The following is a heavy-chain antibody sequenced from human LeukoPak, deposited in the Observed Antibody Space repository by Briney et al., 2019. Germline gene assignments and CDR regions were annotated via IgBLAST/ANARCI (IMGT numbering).Heavy chain of an antibody. V-gene: IGHV3-9*01. D-gene: IGHD6-19*01. CDR3: ATGGSSGWYVYFQH. CDR1: GFTFDDYA. J-gene: IGHJ1*01. Sequence: GGSLRLSCAASGFTFDDYAMHWVRQAPGKGLEWVSGISWNSGSIGYADSVKGRFTISRDNAKNSLYLQMNSLRAEDTALYYCATGGSSGWYVYFQHWGQGTLVTVSS. CDR2: ISWNSGSI.